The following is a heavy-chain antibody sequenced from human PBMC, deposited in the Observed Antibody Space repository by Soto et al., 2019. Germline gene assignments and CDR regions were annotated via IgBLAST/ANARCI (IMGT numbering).Heavy chain of an antibody. J-gene: IGHJ4*02. CDR3: ARALRGGYYYYFDY. V-gene: IGHV4-39*01. D-gene: IGHD3-22*01. CDR2: IYYSGST. Sequence: SETLSLTCTVSGGSISSSSYYWGWIHQPPGKGLEWIGSIYYSGSTYYNPSLKSRVTISVDTSKNQFSLKLSSVTAADTAVYYCARALRGGYYYYFDYWGQGTLVTVSS. CDR1: GGSISSSSYY.